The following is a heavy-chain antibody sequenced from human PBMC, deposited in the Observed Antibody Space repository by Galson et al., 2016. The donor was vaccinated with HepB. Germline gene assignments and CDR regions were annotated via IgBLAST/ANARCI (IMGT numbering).Heavy chain of an antibody. CDR3: TREEMYYGSGSYYNPGGY. CDR1: GGTFSSSA. D-gene: IGHD3-10*01. Sequence: SVKVSCKASGGTFSSSAISWVRQAPGQGLEWMGGIIPIFGTSNYAQKFQGRVTITADKSTSTAYMEPSSLRSEDTALYYCTREEMYYGSGSYYNPGGYWGQGTLVTVSS. V-gene: IGHV1-69*06. CDR2: IIPIFGTS. J-gene: IGHJ4*02.